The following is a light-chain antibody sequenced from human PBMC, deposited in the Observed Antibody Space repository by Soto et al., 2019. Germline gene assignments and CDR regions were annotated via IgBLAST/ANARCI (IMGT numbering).Light chain of an antibody. V-gene: IGKV1-39*01. CDR3: QQSYSTLYT. CDR1: QSISSY. J-gene: IGKJ2*01. CDR2: TAS. Sequence: DIQMTQSPSSLPASVGDRVTITCRASQSISSYLNWYQQKPGKAPKLLIYTASSLHSEVPSRFSGSDSGTDFTLTISSLQPEDFATYYCQQSYSTLYTFGQGTKLEIK.